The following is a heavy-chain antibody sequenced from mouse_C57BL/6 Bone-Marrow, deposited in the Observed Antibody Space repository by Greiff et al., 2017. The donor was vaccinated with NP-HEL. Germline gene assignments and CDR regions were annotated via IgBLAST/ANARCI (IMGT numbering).Heavy chain of an antibody. J-gene: IGHJ4*01. Sequence: LKESGAELVRPGSSVKLSCKDSYFAFMASAMHWVKQRPGHGLEWIGSFTMYSDATEYSENFKGKATLTANTSSSTAYMELSSLTSEDSAVYYCARSYYGTVYAMDYWGQGTSVTVSS. CDR3: ARSYYGTVYAMDY. CDR2: FTMYSDAT. V-gene: IGHV1-49*01. D-gene: IGHD1-1*01. CDR1: YFAFMASA.